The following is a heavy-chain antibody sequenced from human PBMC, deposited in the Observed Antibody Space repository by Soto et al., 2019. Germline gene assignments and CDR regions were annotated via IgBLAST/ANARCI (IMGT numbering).Heavy chain of an antibody. V-gene: IGHV4-59*01. Sequence: SETLSLTCTVSGGSISSYYWSWIRQPPGKGLEWIGYIYYSGSTNYNPSLKSRVTISVDTSKNQFSLKLSSVTAAATAVYYCARGATEYYDSSGYYSIDYWGQGTLVTVSS. CDR3: ARGATEYYDSSGYYSIDY. D-gene: IGHD3-22*01. J-gene: IGHJ4*02. CDR1: GGSISSYY. CDR2: IYYSGST.